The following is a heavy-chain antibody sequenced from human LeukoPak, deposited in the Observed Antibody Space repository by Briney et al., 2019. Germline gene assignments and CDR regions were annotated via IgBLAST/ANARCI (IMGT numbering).Heavy chain of an antibody. CDR1: GFTLDDYA. J-gene: IGHJ4*02. CDR2: ISWNSGSI. CDR3: AKDFSPSDGGFDY. Sequence: GGSLRLSCAASGFTLDDYAMHWVRQAPGKGLEWVSGISWNSGSIGYADSVKGRFTISRDNAKNSLYLQMNSLRAEDTALYYCAKDFSPSDGGFDYWGQGTLVTVSS. V-gene: IGHV3-9*01. D-gene: IGHD5-24*01.